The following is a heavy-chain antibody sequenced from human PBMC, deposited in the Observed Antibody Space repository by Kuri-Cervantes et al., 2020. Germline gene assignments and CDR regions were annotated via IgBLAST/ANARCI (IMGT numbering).Heavy chain of an antibody. CDR1: GFTFSTYG. Sequence: GGSLRLSCAASGFTFSTYGMSWVRQAPGRGLEWVSGISNSGGSTYYADSVKGRFTISRDNSKNTLYLQMNSLRAEDTAVYYCARGLRAYCSVISCYQFAYWGQGTLVTVSS. D-gene: IGHD2-15*01. CDR3: ARGLRAYCSVISCYQFAY. V-gene: IGHV3-23*01. CDR2: ISNSGGST. J-gene: IGHJ4*02.